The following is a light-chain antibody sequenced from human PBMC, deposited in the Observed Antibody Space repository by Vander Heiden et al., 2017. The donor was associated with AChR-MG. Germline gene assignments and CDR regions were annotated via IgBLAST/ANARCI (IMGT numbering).Light chain of an antibody. J-gene: IGLJ1*01. CDR2: GNS. V-gene: IGLV1-40*01. Sequence: QSVLTQPPSVSGAPGPRVTISCTGSSSNIGAGYEVPWYQQLPGTAPKLLIYGNSNRPSGVPDRFSGSKSGTSASLAITGLQAEDEADYYCQSYDSSLSGYVFGTGTKVTVL. CDR1: SSNIGAGYE. CDR3: QSYDSSLSGYV.